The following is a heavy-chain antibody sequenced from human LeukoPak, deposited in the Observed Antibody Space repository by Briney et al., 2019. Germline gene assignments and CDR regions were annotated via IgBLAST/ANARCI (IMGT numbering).Heavy chain of an antibody. D-gene: IGHD1-14*01. V-gene: IGHV3-21*01. CDR3: ARGRTMWSQGAFDI. CDR2: ISSSSSYI. Sequence: GGSLRLSCAASGFTFSSYSMNWVRQAPGKGLEWVSSISSSSSYIYYADSVKGRFTISRDNAKNSLYLQMNSLRAEDTAVYYCARGRTMWSQGAFDIWGQGTLVTVSS. J-gene: IGHJ4*02. CDR1: GFTFSSYS.